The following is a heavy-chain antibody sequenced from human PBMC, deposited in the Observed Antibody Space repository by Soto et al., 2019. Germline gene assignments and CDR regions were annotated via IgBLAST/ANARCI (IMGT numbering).Heavy chain of an antibody. Sequence: QVQLVQSGTEEKKPGSSVKVSCKASGGTFSSYAISWVRQAPGQGLEWRGGIIPIFGTTNYAQRFQGRVSITADESTSTTYMELSSLRAEDTAVYYCAGSYKYGSGTFDAFDIWGQGTLVTVSS. V-gene: IGHV1-69*01. D-gene: IGHD3-10*01. CDR1: GGTFSSYA. CDR3: AGSYKYGSGTFDAFDI. CDR2: IIPIFGTT. J-gene: IGHJ3*02.